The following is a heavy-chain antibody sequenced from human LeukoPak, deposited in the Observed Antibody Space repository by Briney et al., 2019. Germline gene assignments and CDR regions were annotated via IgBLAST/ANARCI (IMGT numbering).Heavy chain of an antibody. Sequence: PSETLSLTCAVSGGSMSSYYWSWIRQPPGKGLEWIGYIYYSGSTNYNPSLKSRVTMSVDTSKNQLSLKLNSVTAADTAVYYCARHSGDYNWFDRWGQGTLVAVSS. D-gene: IGHD1-26*01. CDR2: IYYSGST. CDR3: ARHSGDYNWFDR. CDR1: GGSMSSYY. V-gene: IGHV4-59*08. J-gene: IGHJ5*02.